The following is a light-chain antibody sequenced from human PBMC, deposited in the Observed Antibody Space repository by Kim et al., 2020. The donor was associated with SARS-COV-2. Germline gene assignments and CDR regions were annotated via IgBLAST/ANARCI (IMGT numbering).Light chain of an antibody. CDR1: SSNIGSNY. Sequence: QSVLTQPPSASGTPGQRVTISCSGSSSNIGSNYVYWYQQLPGTAPKLLIYRNNQRPSGVPDRFSGSKSGTSASLAISGLRSEDEADYYCAAWDDSLSDPRVFGGGTQLTVL. V-gene: IGLV1-47*01. J-gene: IGLJ2*01. CDR2: RNN. CDR3: AAWDDSLSDPRV.